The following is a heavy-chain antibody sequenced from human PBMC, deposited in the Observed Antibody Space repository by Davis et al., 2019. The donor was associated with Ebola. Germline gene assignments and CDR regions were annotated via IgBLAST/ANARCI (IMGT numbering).Heavy chain of an antibody. CDR2: ISGSGGST. D-gene: IGHD5/OR15-5a*01. J-gene: IGHJ2*01. CDR3: ARDSRSTNVDWYFDL. Sequence: GGSLRLSCAASGFTFSSYAMSWVRQAPGKGLEWVSAISGSGGSTYYADSVKGRFTISRDNSKNTLYLQMNSLRAEDTAVYYCARDSRSTNVDWYFDLWGRGTLVTVSS. V-gene: IGHV3-23*01. CDR1: GFTFSSYA.